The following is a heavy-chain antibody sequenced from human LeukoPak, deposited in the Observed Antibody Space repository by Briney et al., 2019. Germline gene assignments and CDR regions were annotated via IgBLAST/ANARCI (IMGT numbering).Heavy chain of an antibody. J-gene: IGHJ6*02. Sequence: PGGFLRLSCTASGFTFSNAWMSWVRQAPGKGLEWVGRIKSKSDGGTTDYAAPVKGRFTISRDDSKNTLYLQMNSLKTEDTAVYYCVRGTNDWYGMDVWGQGTTVTVSS. CDR3: VRGTNDWYGMDV. D-gene: IGHD3-9*01. V-gene: IGHV3-15*01. CDR1: GFTFSNAW. CDR2: IKSKSDGGTT.